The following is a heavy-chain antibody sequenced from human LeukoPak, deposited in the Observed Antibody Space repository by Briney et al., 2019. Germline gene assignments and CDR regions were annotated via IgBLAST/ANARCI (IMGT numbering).Heavy chain of an antibody. CDR1: GGSICSYY. Sequence: PSETLSLTCTVSGGSICSYYWSWIRQPPGKGLEWIGYIYYSGSTNYNPSLKSRVTISVDTSKNQFSLKLSSVTAADTAVYYCARDGGPPGFDYWGQGTLVTVSS. CDR3: ARDGGPPGFDY. V-gene: IGHV4-59*01. J-gene: IGHJ4*02. CDR2: IYYSGST. D-gene: IGHD3-16*01.